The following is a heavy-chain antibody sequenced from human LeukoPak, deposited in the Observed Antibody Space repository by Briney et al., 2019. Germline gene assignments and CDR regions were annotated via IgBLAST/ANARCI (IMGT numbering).Heavy chain of an antibody. J-gene: IGHJ4*02. CDR3: ARTPNYGFWNNYGSLDS. V-gene: IGHV3-66*01. D-gene: IGHD3-3*01. CDR1: GFTVSSNY. CDR2: IYSGGST. Sequence: GGSLRLSCAASGFTVSSNYMSWVRQPPGRGLEWVSVIYSGGSTYYADSVKGRFTISRDNSKNTLYLQMNSLRAEDTAVYYCARTPNYGFWNNYGSLDSWGQGTLVTISS.